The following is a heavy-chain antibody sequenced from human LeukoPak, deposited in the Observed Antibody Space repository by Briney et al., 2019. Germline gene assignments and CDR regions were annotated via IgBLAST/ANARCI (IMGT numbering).Heavy chain of an antibody. CDR3: AGDVGGRSGFDY. CDR2: IIPIFGTA. J-gene: IGHJ4*02. CDR1: GGTFSSYA. V-gene: IGHV1-69*13. Sequence: SVKVSCKASGGTFSSYAISWVRQAPGQGVEGMGGIIPIFGTANYAQKFQGRVTITADESTSTAYMELSSLRSEDTAVYYCAGDVGGRSGFDYWGQGTLVTVSS. D-gene: IGHD1-26*01.